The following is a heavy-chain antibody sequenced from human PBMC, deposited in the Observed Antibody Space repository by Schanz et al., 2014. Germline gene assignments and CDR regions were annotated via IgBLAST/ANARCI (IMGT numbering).Heavy chain of an antibody. CDR3: VRDERVISGVWFDP. J-gene: IGHJ5*02. Sequence: QVQLVESGGGVVQPGGSLRLSCAASGFTFNKYGMHWVRQAPGKGLEWVAMTRYDGTNKYYADSVKGRFTISRDNSKNTLHLQMNSLRAEDTAVYYCVRDERVISGVWFDPWGQGTLVTVSS. D-gene: IGHD3-16*02. V-gene: IGHV3-30*02. CDR1: GFTFNKYG. CDR2: TRYDGTNK.